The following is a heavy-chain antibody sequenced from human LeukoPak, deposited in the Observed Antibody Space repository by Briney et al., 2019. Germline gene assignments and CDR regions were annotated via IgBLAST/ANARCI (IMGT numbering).Heavy chain of an antibody. Sequence: PSETLSLTCTVSFGSISSSNYYWGWIRQPPGKGLEWIGSIHYSGRSYHNPSLKSRATVDTSKNQISLKLSSVTAADTAVYYCAKSYYDYVDALDIWGQGTLVTVSS. CDR1: FGSISSSNYY. V-gene: IGHV4-39*01. CDR2: IHYSGRS. J-gene: IGHJ3*02. CDR3: AKSYYDYVDALDI. D-gene: IGHD3-16*01.